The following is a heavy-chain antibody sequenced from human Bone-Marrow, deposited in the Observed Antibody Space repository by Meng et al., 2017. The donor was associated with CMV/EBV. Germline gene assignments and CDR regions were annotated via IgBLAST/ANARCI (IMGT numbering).Heavy chain of an antibody. J-gene: IGHJ6*02. CDR2: ISAYNGNT. CDR1: GYTFTSYG. D-gene: IGHD5-12*01. V-gene: IGHV1-18*01. CDR3: ARSIVATIVGGYMVIATTCYYYGMDV. Sequence: ASVKVSCKASGYTFTSYGISWVRQAPGQGLEWMGWISAYNGNTNYAQKLQGRVTMTTDTATSTAYMELRSLRSDDTAVYDCARSIVATIVGGYMVIATTCYYYGMDVWGQGTTVTVSS.